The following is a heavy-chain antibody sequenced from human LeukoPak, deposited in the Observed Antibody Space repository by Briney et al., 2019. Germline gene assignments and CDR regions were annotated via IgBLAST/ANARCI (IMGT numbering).Heavy chain of an antibody. Sequence: SETLSLTCTVSGGSVTTSYYWGWIRQPPGKRLEWIGSIYHSGDTYYNPSLNSRATISVDTSKNQFSLKLSSVTTADTAVYYCVRSGVTIGWGNFDNWGQGTLGTVSP. D-gene: IGHD1-26*01. CDR1: GGSVTTSYY. CDR3: VRSGVTIGWGNFDN. V-gene: IGHV4-39*01. J-gene: IGHJ4*02. CDR2: IYHSGDT.